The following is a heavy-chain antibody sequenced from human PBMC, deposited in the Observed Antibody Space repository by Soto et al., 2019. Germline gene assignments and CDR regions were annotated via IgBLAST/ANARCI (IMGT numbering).Heavy chain of an antibody. Sequence: GASVKVSCKASGGTFSSYTISWVRQAPGQGLEWMGRIIPILGIANYAQKFQGRVTITADKSTSTAYMELSSLRSEDTAVYYCARDGPPGYYVILTGQTSYIDYWGQATLVTVSS. CDR3: ARDGPPGYYVILTGQTSYIDY. CDR1: GGTFSSYT. V-gene: IGHV1-69*04. J-gene: IGHJ4*02. CDR2: IIPILGIA. D-gene: IGHD3-9*01.